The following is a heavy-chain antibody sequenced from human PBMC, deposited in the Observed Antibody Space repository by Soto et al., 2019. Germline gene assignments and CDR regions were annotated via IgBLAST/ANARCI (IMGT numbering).Heavy chain of an antibody. CDR1: GFTFSSYA. D-gene: IGHD1-1*01. CDR2: ISGSGGST. V-gene: IGHV3-23*01. J-gene: IGHJ4*02. Sequence: EVQLLESGGGLVQPGGSLRLSCAASGFTFSSYAMSWVRQAPGKGLEWVSAISGSGGSTYYADSVKGRFTISRDNSKNTRYLQMNSLRAEDTAVYYCAKVILEFTLFDYWGQGTLVTVSS. CDR3: AKVILEFTLFDY.